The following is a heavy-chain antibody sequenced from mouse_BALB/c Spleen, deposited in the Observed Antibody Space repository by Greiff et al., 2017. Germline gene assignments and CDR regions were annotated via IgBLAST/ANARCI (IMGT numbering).Heavy chain of an antibody. J-gene: IGHJ4*01. Sequence: VQLKESGGGLVKPGGSLKLSCAASGFAFSSYDMSWVRQTPEKRLEWVAYISSGGGSTYYPDTVKGRFTISRDNAKNTLYLQMSSLKSEDTAMYYCARHDDGNYEDAMDYWGQGTSVTVSS. D-gene: IGHD2-3*01. CDR2: ISSGGGST. CDR1: GFAFSSYD. CDR3: ARHDDGNYEDAMDY. V-gene: IGHV5-12-1*01.